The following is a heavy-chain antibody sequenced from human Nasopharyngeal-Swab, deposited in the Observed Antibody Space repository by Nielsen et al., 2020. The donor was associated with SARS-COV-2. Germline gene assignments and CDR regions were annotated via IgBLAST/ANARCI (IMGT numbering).Heavy chain of an antibody. CDR3: TRAGNYRHDY. D-gene: IGHD3-22*01. CDR2: INEDGKSI. V-gene: IGHV3-74*01. Sequence: GESLKISCAASGFTFLPSFLPFFLPSPVSLLFFFSRINEDGKSISYADSLRGRFTVSRDNAKNTLYLQMDSLRAEDTAVYYCTRAGNYRHDYWGPGTLVTVSS. J-gene: IGHJ4*02. CDR1: GFTFLPSF.